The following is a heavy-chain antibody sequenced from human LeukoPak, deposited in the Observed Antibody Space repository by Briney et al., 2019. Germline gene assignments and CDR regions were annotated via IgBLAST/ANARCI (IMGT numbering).Heavy chain of an antibody. J-gene: IGHJ4*02. CDR1: GYTFTNSW. CDR2: IYPGDSGT. CDR3: ARQPEGIPY. V-gene: IGHV5-51*01. D-gene: IGHD1-14*01. Sequence: KPGESLKISCKGSGYTFTNSWIGWVRQMPGKGREWMGIIYPGDSGTRYSPSFQGLVTISADKSISTAYLQWSSLKASDTAMYYCARQPEGIPYWGQGTLVTVSS.